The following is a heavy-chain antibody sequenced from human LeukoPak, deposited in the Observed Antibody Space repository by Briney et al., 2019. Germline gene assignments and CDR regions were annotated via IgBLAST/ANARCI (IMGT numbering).Heavy chain of an antibody. J-gene: IGHJ4*02. CDR2: IYHSGST. CDR3: ARDAERQWELNQFDY. D-gene: IGHD1-26*01. Sequence: SETLSLTCTVSGYSISSGYYWGWIRQPPGKGLEWIGSIYHSGSTYYNPSLKSRVTISVDTSKNQFSLKLSSVTAADTAVCYCARDAERQWELNQFDYWGQGTLVTVSS. V-gene: IGHV4-38-2*02. CDR1: GYSISSGYY.